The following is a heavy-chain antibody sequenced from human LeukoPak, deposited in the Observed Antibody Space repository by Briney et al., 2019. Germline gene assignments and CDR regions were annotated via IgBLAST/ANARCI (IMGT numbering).Heavy chain of an antibody. CDR1: RFTFSSYE. V-gene: IGHV3-48*03. Sequence: GGSLRLSRAASRFTFSSYEMNWVRQAPGKGLEWLSHISSSGSIIYYADSVKGRFTVSRDNAKSSLYLQMNSLRAEDTAVYYCARDRVSSGWYAFDIWGQGTMVTVSS. CDR3: ARDRVSSGWYAFDI. CDR2: ISSSGSII. J-gene: IGHJ3*02. D-gene: IGHD6-19*01.